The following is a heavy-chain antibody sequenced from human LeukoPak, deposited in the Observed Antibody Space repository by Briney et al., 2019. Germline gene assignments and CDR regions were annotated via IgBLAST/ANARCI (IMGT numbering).Heavy chain of an antibody. D-gene: IGHD3-22*01. J-gene: IGHJ3*02. V-gene: IGHV3-74*01. CDR3: KWLFDAFDI. Sequence: GGSLRLSCAASGFTFSSHWMHWVRQAPGKGLVWVSRINSDGSSISYADSVKGRFTISRDNSKNTLYLQMNSLRAEDTAVYYCKWLFDAFDIWGQGTMVTVSS. CDR1: GFTFSSHW. CDR2: INSDGSSI.